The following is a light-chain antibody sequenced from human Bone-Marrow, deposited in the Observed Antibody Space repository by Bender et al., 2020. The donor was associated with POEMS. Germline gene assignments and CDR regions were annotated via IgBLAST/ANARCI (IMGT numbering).Light chain of an antibody. CDR3: SSSTGSGAVV. CDR2: EVV. CDR1: SSDVAYYKY. Sequence: QTALTQPASVSGSPGQSVTISCTATSSDVAYYKYVSWYQQFPGKAPTLILYEVVMRPSGISTRFSGSKSANTASLIISALQTDDEADYYCSSSTGSGAVVFGGGTKLTVL. J-gene: IGLJ2*01. V-gene: IGLV2-14*01.